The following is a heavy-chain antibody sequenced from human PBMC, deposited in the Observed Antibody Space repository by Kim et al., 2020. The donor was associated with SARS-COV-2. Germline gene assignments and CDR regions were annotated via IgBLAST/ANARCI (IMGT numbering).Heavy chain of an antibody. J-gene: IGHJ4*02. CDR2: LNTDGSDI. CDR3: VRSSHYFDN. Sequence: GGSLRLSCAASGFTFSSFWMHWVRQVPGKGLVWVSRLNTDGSDISYADSVKGRFTISRDNAKNTLYLQMNSLRAEDTAVYYCVRSSHYFDNWGQGTLVTVSS. V-gene: IGHV3-74*01. CDR1: GFTFSSFW. D-gene: IGHD6-6*01.